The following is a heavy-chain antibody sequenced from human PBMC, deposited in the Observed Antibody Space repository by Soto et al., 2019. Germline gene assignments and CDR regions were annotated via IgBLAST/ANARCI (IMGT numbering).Heavy chain of an antibody. J-gene: IGHJ6*02. Sequence: EVQLVQSGAEVKKPGESLKISCKGSGYSFTSCWIGWVRQMPGKGLEWMGIIYPGDSDTRYSPSFQGQVTISADKSIRTASLQGSSLKASATAMYYCARHAGIGDDGYYYYGMDVWGQGTTVTVSS. V-gene: IGHV5-51*01. CDR1: GYSFTSCW. D-gene: IGHD4-17*01. CDR3: ARHAGIGDDGYYYYGMDV. CDR2: IYPGDSDT.